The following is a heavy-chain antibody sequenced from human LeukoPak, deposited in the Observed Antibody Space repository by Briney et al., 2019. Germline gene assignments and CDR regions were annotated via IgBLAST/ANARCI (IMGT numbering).Heavy chain of an antibody. J-gene: IGHJ1*01. CDR1: GLTFSSYV. V-gene: IGHV3-23*01. Sequence: GGSLRLSCAASGLTFSSYVMRRVRQAPGKGLEWVSTISGSGASTHYADSVKGRFTISRDNSKNTLYLQMNSLRDEDTAVYYCATPGEFSGNLFWGQGTLVTVSS. CDR2: ISGSGAST. CDR3: ATPGEFSGNLF. D-gene: IGHD1-26*01.